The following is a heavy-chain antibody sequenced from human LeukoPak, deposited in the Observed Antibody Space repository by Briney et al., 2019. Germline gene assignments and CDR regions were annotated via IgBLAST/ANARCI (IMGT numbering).Heavy chain of an antibody. CDR3: TRESGAFSPFGF. CDR1: GGSILTTNW. V-gene: IGHV4-4*02. D-gene: IGHD1-26*01. Sequence: PSETLSLTCAVSGGSILTTNWWSWVRQPPGKGLEWIGEVHLSGASNYNPSLKSRVNMSIDKSKNQLSLEPTPVTAADTAIYYCTRESGAFSPFGFWGQGTLVTVSS. CDR2: VHLSGAS. J-gene: IGHJ4*02.